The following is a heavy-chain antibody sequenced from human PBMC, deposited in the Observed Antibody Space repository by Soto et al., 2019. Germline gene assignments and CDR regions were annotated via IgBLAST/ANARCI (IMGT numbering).Heavy chain of an antibody. CDR3: ARGSGGWPPRLAY. CDR2: IYYSGST. CDR1: GGPISSYY. J-gene: IGHJ4*02. Sequence: QVQLQESGPGLVKPSETLSLNCTVSGGPISSYYWSWIRQAPGKGLEWIGYIYYSGSTNYNPSLESRANQSVDPPQNQFSLELSSVTAADTAVYYCARGSGGWPPRLAYWGQGTLVTVSS. V-gene: IGHV4-59*08. D-gene: IGHD6-19*01.